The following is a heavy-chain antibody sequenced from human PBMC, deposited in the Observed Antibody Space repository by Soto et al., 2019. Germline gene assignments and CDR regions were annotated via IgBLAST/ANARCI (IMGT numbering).Heavy chain of an antibody. CDR3: ARDSAGEGGY. D-gene: IGHD3-16*01. CDR2: VSFDGSDK. V-gene: IGHV3-30-3*01. Sequence: DLEESGGGVVQPGRSLRISCAASGFTFSSYIMHWVRQAPGKGLEWVAAVSFDGSDKYYPESVKGRFTISRDNSKNTLFLQMNSLSAEDTAVYYCARDSAGEGGYWGQGTLVTVSS. CDR1: GFTFSSYI. J-gene: IGHJ4*02.